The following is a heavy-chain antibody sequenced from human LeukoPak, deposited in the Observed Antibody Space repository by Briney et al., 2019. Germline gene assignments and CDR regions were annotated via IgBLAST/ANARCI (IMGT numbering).Heavy chain of an antibody. CDR3: VRTNGGTYYDY. Sequence: GGSLRLSCAASGFIFTDYDLHWVRQPPGKGLEWVSVFGIAGDTYYADSVKGRFTISRDVAKNSLYLQMNNLRAGDTAVYYCVRTNGGTYYDYWGQGTLVTVSP. D-gene: IGHD1-26*01. V-gene: IGHV3-13*01. CDR2: FGIAGDT. J-gene: IGHJ4*02. CDR1: GFIFTDYD.